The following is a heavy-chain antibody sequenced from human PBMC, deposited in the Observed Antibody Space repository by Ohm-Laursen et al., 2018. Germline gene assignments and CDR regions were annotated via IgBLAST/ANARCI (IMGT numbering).Heavy chain of an antibody. CDR2: ISSSGSTI. V-gene: IGHV3-11*01. CDR3: ARAGTGDPLRVYFDY. J-gene: IGHJ4*02. CDR1: GFTFSDYY. Sequence: GSLRLSCTASGFTFSDYYMSWIRQAPGKGLEWVPYISSSGSTIYYADSVKGRFTISRDNAKNSLYLQMNSLRAEDTAVYYCARAGTGDPLRVYFDYWGQGTLVTVSS. D-gene: IGHD7-27*01.